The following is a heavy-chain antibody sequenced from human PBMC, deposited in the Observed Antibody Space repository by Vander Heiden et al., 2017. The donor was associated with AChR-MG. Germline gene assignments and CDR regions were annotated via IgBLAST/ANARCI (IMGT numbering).Heavy chain of an antibody. CDR3: ARALVGITRGRGGGHWFDP. D-gene: IGHD3-10*01. CDR2: SYYSGST. Sequence: QVPLQESGPGLVKPSETLSLTCTVSGGSISSYHGSWSRQPPGKGLEWIGYSYYSGSTNYNPSIKRRVTIAVDTSKNQVSLKLSSVTAAETAVYYCARALVGITRGRGGGHWFDPWGQGTLVTVSS. V-gene: IGHV4-59*01. CDR1: GGSISSYH. J-gene: IGHJ5*02.